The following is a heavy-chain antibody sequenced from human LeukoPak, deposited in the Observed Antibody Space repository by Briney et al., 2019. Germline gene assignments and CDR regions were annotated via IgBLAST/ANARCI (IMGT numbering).Heavy chain of an antibody. J-gene: IGHJ4*02. CDR3: ARHYYGSGSYSVDFDY. CDR2: ISYSGST. D-gene: IGHD3-10*01. V-gene: IGHV4-59*08. Sequence: PSETLSLTCTVSGGSISNYYWSWIRQPPGKGLEWIGFISYSGSTNYSPSLKSRVTISADTSKSQFSLKLSSVTAADTAVYYCARHYYGSGSYSVDFDYWGQGTLVTVSS. CDR1: GGSISNYY.